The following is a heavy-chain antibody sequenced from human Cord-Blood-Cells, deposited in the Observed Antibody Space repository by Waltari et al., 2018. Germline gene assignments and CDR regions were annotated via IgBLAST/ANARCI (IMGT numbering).Heavy chain of an antibody. V-gene: IGHV3-53*01. Sequence: EVQLVESGGGLIQPGGSLRLSCAASGFTVSSNYMSWVRQAPGKGLEWVSVSYSGGSTDYADSVKGRFTISRDNSKNTLYLQMNSLRAEDTAVYYCARDAAPDAFDIWGQGTMVTVSS. CDR1: GFTVSSNY. CDR3: ARDAAPDAFDI. J-gene: IGHJ3*02. CDR2: SYSGGST. D-gene: IGHD6-6*01.